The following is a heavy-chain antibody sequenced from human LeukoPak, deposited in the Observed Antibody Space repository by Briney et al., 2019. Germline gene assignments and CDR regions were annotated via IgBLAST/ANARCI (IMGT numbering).Heavy chain of an antibody. CDR3: ARARWTSTVTTYYLDY. D-gene: IGHD4-17*01. CDR1: GYIFSDYA. Sequence: ASVKVSCKASGYIFSDYAIQWVRQAPGQGLEWMGWINAGNGKTKYSQKFQGRVTITGETSASTAYMELSGLRSEDTAVYYCARARWTSTVTTYYLDYWGQGTLVTVSS. CDR2: INAGNGKT. V-gene: IGHV1-3*01. J-gene: IGHJ4*02.